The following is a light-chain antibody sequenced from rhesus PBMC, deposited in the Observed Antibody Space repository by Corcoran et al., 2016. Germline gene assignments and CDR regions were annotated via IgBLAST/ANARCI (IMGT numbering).Light chain of an antibody. V-gene: IGKV1-69*01. CDR3: QQHDYFPFT. Sequence: DIHMTQSPSSLSASAGDRVTFTCRASQGINSYFSWYQQKPGKAPKHLMYRASNLEAGVPSRFRGSGSGTDFTLPISSLQPEDIGTYYCQQHDYFPFTFGPGTKIEIK. CDR2: RAS. J-gene: IGKJ3*01. CDR1: QGINSY.